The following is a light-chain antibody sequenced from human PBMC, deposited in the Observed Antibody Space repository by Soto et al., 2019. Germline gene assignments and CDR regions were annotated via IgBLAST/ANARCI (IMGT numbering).Light chain of an antibody. CDR2: GAS. Sequence: EIVMSQSPATLSVSPGERATLSCRASQSVSSNLAWYQQKPGQAPRLLIYGASTRATRIPARFSGSGSGTDFTLTISRLEPEDFAVYYCQQFSSYPLTFGGGTKVDI. V-gene: IGKV3-15*01. J-gene: IGKJ4*01. CDR3: QQFSSYPLT. CDR1: QSVSSN.